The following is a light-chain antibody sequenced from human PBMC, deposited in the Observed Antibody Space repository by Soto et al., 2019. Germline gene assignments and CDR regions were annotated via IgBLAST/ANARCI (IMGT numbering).Light chain of an antibody. CDR1: QTISSY. CDR3: QQTYSTPRT. Sequence: DIQMTQSPSSLSASVGDRVTITCRASQTISSYLNWYQQKPGKAPNLLIYAASSLQSGVPSRFSGSGSGTDFTLTISSLQPEDLAIYYCQQTYSTPRTFGQGTKVEFK. J-gene: IGKJ1*01. V-gene: IGKV1-39*01. CDR2: AAS.